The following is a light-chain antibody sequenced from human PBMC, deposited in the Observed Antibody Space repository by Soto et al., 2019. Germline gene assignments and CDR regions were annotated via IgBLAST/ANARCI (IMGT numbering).Light chain of an antibody. CDR3: QQYNNWPQLT. CDR2: GAS. Sequence: EIVMTQSPATLSVSPGERATLSCRASQRVSSNLAWYQQKPGQAPRLLIYGASTRATAIPARFSGSGSGTEFTLTISSLQSEDFAVYYCQQYNNWPQLTFGGGTKVEIK. J-gene: IGKJ4*01. V-gene: IGKV3-15*01. CDR1: QRVSSN.